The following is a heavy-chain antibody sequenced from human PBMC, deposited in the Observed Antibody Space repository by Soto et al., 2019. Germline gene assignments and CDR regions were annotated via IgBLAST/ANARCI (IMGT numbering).Heavy chain of an antibody. CDR2: INPSGGRT. CDR3: ARDGYSSSSGFRYYYYGMDV. Sequence: ASVKVSCKASGYTFTSYYMHWVRQAPGQGLEWMGIINPSGGRTSYAQKFQGRVTMTRDTSTSTVYMELSSLRSEDTAVYYCARDGYSSSSGFRYYYYGMDVWGQGTTVTVSS. CDR1: GYTFTSYY. V-gene: IGHV1-46*01. J-gene: IGHJ6*02. D-gene: IGHD6-6*01.